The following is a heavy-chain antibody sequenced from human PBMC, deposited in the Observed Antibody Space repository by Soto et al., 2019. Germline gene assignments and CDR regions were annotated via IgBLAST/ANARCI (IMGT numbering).Heavy chain of an antibody. CDR1: GFTFSRNG. Sequence: GGSLRLSCAASGFTFSRNGMHWVRQAPGKGLEWVAVISYDGSNKYYADSVKGRFTISRDNSKNTLYLQMNSLRAEDTAVYYCASQPAKYYYDSSGTPLYGMDVWRKGTTVTVSS. D-gene: IGHD3-22*01. J-gene: IGHJ6*04. CDR3: ASQPAKYYYDSSGTPLYGMDV. CDR2: ISYDGSNK. V-gene: IGHV3-30*03.